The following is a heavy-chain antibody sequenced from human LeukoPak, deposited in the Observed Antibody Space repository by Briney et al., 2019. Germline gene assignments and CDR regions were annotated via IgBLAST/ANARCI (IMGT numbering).Heavy chain of an antibody. J-gene: IGHJ2*01. CDR2: IYYSGST. V-gene: IGHV4-59*01. CDR1: GGSISSYY. CDR3: AREGRYWYFDL. Sequence: PSETLSLTCTVSGGSISSYYWSWIRQPSGKGLEWIGYIYYSGSTNYNPSLKSRVTISVDTSKNQFSLKLSSVTAADTAVYYCAREGRYWYFDLWGRGTLVTVSS.